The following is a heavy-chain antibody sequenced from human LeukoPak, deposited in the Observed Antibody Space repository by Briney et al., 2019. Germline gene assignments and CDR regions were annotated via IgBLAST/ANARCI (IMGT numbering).Heavy chain of an antibody. CDR3: ATTLKRVTHQFNNWFDP. J-gene: IGHJ5*02. D-gene: IGHD2-21*02. Sequence: ASVKVSCKVSGYTLTELSMHWVRQAPGKGLEWMGGFDPEDGETIYAQNFQGRVTMTEDTSTDTAYMELSSLRSEDTAVYYCATTLKRVTHQFNNWFDPWGQGTLVTVSS. CDR2: FDPEDGET. CDR1: GYTLTELS. V-gene: IGHV1-24*01.